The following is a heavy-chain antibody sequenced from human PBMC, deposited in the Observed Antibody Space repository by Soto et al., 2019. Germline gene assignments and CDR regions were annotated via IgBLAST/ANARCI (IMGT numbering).Heavy chain of an antibody. J-gene: IGHJ4*02. CDR1: GFTFSSYS. V-gene: IGHV3-21*01. CDR2: ISSSSSYI. D-gene: IGHD4-17*01. Sequence: PGGSLRLSCAASGFTFSSYSMNWVRQAPGKGLEWVSSISSSSSYIYYADSVKGRFTISRDNAKNSLYLQMNSLRAEDTAVYYCAREWTDYGDYWPLDYWGQGTLVTVSS. CDR3: AREWTDYGDYWPLDY.